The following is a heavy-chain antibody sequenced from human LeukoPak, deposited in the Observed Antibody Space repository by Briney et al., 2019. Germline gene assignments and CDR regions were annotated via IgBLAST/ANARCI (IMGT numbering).Heavy chain of an antibody. Sequence: PSETLSLTCTVSGASINSSSYYWGWIRQPPGKGLEWIGSIYYSGSTYYNPSLKSRVTISVDTSKNQFSLKLNSVTAADTAVYYCASIAADRHYWGQGTLVTVSS. CDR3: ASIAADRHY. J-gene: IGHJ4*02. D-gene: IGHD6-13*01. CDR1: GASINSSSYY. V-gene: IGHV4-39*07. CDR2: IYYSGST.